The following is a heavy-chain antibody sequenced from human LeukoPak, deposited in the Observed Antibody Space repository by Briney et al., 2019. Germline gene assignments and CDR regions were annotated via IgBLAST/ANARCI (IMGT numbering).Heavy chain of an antibody. V-gene: IGHV1-58*02. J-gene: IGHJ6*03. CDR2: IVVGSGNT. D-gene: IGHD3-10*01. CDR1: GFTFTRSA. CDR3: AASGFGFGELPSYFYYYMDV. Sequence: SVKVSCKASGFTFTRSAMQWERQARGQRLEWIGWIVVGSGNTKYAQKFQERVTITRDMSTGTAYMELSSLGSEDTAVYYCAASGFGFGELPSYFYYYMDVWGKGTTVTISS.